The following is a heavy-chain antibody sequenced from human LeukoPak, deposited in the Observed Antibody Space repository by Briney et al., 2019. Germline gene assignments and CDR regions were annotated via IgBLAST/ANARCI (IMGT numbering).Heavy chain of an antibody. CDR3: ARDPKVGYGGNYYDY. V-gene: IGHV3-23*01. J-gene: IGHJ4*02. CDR2: ISATGGST. Sequence: GGSLGLSCAASAFTFSTYGITWVRQAPGKGLEWVSTISATGGSTYYADSVKGRFTISRDNSKDTLYLQMNSLRAEDTAVYYCARDPKVGYGGNYYDYWGQGTLVTVSS. D-gene: IGHD4-23*01. CDR1: AFTFSTYG.